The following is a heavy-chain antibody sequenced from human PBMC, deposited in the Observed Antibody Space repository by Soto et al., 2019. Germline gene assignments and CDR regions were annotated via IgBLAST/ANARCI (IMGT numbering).Heavy chain of an antibody. V-gene: IGHV6-1*01. CDR2: TYYRSKWYN. CDR1: GDSVSSNSGV. Sequence: SQTLSLTCAISGDSVSSNSGVWNWIRQSPSRGLEWLGRTYYRSKWYNDYAVFVKGRITINPDTSKNQFSLQLNSVTPEDTAVYYCVRLIGNSWLDFWGQGTLVTVSS. J-gene: IGHJ5*01. D-gene: IGHD1-26*01. CDR3: VRLIGNSWLDF.